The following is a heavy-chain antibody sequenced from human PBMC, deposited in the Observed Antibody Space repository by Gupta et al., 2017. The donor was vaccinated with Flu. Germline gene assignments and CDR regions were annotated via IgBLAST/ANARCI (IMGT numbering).Heavy chain of an antibody. V-gene: IGHV3-15*01. Sequence: GVTCIRAGRIWVGECPGKGLEWVVLIKSESDGGSTDYAAPLSARFRISRDDTTKTLYLEMHSLKTEDTAVYYCATDLGEGWGKGTLVTVSS. CDR1: GVTCIRAG. CDR2: IKSESDGGST. D-gene: IGHD3-16*01. J-gene: IGHJ1*01. CDR3: ATDLGEG.